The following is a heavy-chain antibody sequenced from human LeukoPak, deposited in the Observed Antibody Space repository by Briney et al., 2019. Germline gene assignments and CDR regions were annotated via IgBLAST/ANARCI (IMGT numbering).Heavy chain of an antibody. V-gene: IGHV4-59*01. CDR3: ARGRGNLLHYFDY. CDR2: IYYSGTT. Sequence: PSETLSLTCTVSGDSISSYYWSWIRQPPAKGLEWIGYIYYSGTTNYNPSLKSRVTISVDTSKNQFSLKLSSLTAADTAVYYCARGRGNLLHYFDYWGQGTLVTVSS. CDR1: GDSISSYY. J-gene: IGHJ4*02. D-gene: IGHD4-23*01.